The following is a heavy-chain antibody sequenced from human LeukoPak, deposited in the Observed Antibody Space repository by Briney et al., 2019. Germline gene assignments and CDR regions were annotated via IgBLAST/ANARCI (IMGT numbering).Heavy chain of an antibody. J-gene: IGHJ4*02. Sequence: ASVKVSCKASGYTFTGCYMHWVRQAPGQGLEWMGRINPNSGGTNYAQKFQGRVTMTRDTSISTAYMELSRLRSDDTAVYYCARTPYYDFWSGYYFLDYWGQGTLVTVSS. CDR1: GYTFTGCY. CDR3: ARTPYYDFWSGYYFLDY. CDR2: INPNSGGT. D-gene: IGHD3-3*01. V-gene: IGHV1-2*06.